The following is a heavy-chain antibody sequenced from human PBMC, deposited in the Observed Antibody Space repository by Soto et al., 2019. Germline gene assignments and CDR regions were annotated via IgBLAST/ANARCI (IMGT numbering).Heavy chain of an antibody. CDR3: ARDGGIAVAGTSYYMDV. J-gene: IGHJ6*03. D-gene: IGHD6-19*01. V-gene: IGHV3-33*01. CDR1: GFTFSSYG. Sequence: GGSLRLSCAASGFTFSSYGMHWVRQAPGKGLEWVAVIWYDGSNKYYADSVKGRFTISRDNSKNTLYLQMNSLRAEDTAVYYCARDGGIAVAGTSYYMDVWGKGTTVTVSS. CDR2: IWYDGSNK.